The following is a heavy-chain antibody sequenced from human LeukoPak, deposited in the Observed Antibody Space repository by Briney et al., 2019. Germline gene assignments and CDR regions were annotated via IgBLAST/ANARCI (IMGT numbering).Heavy chain of an antibody. Sequence: GGSLRLSCATSGFTFRSHAMHWVRQSPGKGLEWVAVISYDGSNKYYADSVKGRFTISRDNSKNTLYLQMNSLRAEDTAVYYCARGPYYYDSSGYYPLLYYYGMDVWGQGTTVTVSS. CDR1: GFTFRSHA. J-gene: IGHJ6*02. D-gene: IGHD3-22*01. CDR2: ISYDGSNK. V-gene: IGHV3-30-3*01. CDR3: ARGPYYYDSSGYYPLLYYYGMDV.